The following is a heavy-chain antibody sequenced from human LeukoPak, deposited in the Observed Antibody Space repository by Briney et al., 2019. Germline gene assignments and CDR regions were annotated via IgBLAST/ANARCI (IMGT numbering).Heavy chain of an antibody. CDR1: GYTFTSYA. CDR3: ARDWDGHSSSPEYFQH. V-gene: IGHV7-4-1*02. CDR2: INTNTGNP. J-gene: IGHJ1*01. Sequence: ASVKVSCKASGYTFTSYAMNWVRQAPGQGLEWMGWINTNTGNPTYAQGFTGRFVFSLDTSVSTAYLQISSLKAEDTAVYYCARDWDGHSSSPEYFQHWGQGTLVTVSS. D-gene: IGHD6-13*01.